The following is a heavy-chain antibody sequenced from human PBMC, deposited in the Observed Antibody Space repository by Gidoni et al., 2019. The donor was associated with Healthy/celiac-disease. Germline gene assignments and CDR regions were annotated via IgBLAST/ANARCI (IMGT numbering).Heavy chain of an antibody. CDR2: IKQDGSAK. D-gene: IGHD6-19*01. Sequence: EVQLVESGGGLVQPGGSLRLSCAASGFTFCSYWMSWVRQAPGKGLEWVANIKQDGSAKSSVDSVKGRFTISRDNSKNSLYLQMNSLRAEDTAVYYCARGGGSSGWSHFDYWGQGTLVTVSS. V-gene: IGHV3-7*04. CDR1: GFTFCSYW. J-gene: IGHJ4*02. CDR3: ARGGGSSGWSHFDY.